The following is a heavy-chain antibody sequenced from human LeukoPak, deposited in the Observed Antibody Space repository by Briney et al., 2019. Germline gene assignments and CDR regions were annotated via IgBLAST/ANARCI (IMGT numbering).Heavy chain of an antibody. Sequence: PSETLSLTCTVSGSSISSGSYYWSWIRQPAGKGLEWIGRIYTSGSTNYNPSLKSRVTISVDTSKNQFSLKLSSVTAADTAVYYCAREGGSFDPWGQGTLVTVSS. CDR2: IYTSGST. D-gene: IGHD5-12*01. CDR1: GSSISSGSYY. J-gene: IGHJ5*02. V-gene: IGHV4-61*02. CDR3: AREGGSFDP.